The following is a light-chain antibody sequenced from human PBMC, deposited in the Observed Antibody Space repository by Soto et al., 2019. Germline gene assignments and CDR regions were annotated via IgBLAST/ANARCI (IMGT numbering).Light chain of an antibody. CDR1: QTISSSY. V-gene: IGKV3-20*01. CDR2: AAS. J-gene: IGKJ3*01. CDR3: QLYGNSPPGVT. Sequence: EIVLTQSPGTLSLSPGERATLSCRASQTISSSYLAWYQQKPGQAPRLLIYAASTRATDIPDRFSGSGSGTDFTLTISRLEPEDFAVYYCQLYGNSPPGVTVGPGTKVDSK.